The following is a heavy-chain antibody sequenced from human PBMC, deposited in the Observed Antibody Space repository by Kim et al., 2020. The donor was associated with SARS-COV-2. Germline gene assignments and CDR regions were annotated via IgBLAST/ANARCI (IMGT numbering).Heavy chain of an antibody. Sequence: SLQSRVTISVDTSKNQFSLKLSSVTAADTAVYYCARHGILWFGEASWFDPWGQGTLVTVSS. V-gene: IGHV4-59*08. CDR3: ARHGILWFGEASWFDP. D-gene: IGHD3-10*01. J-gene: IGHJ5*02.